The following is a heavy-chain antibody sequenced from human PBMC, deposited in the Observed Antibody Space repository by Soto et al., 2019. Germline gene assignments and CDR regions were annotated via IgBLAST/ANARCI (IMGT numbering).Heavy chain of an antibody. V-gene: IGHV3-23*01. D-gene: IGHD3-10*01. J-gene: IGHJ4*02. Sequence: GGSLRLSCXASGLTFSSYAMSWVRQAPGKGLEWVSAISGSGGSTYYADSVKGRFTISRDNSKNTLYLQMNSLRAEDTAVYYCAKPTYGSGTVPLYWGQGTLVTVSS. CDR3: AKPTYGSGTVPLY. CDR2: ISGSGGST. CDR1: GLTFSSYA.